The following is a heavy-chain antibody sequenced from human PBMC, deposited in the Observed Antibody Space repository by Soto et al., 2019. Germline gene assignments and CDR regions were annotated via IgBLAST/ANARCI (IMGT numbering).Heavy chain of an antibody. V-gene: IGHV3-23*01. D-gene: IGHD3-22*01. CDR2: ISRYGDIT. Sequence: GGSLRLSCAASGFTFNIYAMTWVRQAPGKGLEWVSAISRYGDITYYADSVEGRFSISRHNSKNTLYLQMNSLRAEDPAVFYCAKERYLDYDSRSDLFDIWGQGTLVTVSS. J-gene: IGHJ4*01. CDR1: GFTFNIYA. CDR3: AKERYLDYDSRSDLFDI.